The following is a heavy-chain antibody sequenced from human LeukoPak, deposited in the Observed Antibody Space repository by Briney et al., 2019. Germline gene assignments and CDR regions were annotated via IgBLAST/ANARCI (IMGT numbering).Heavy chain of an antibody. J-gene: IGHJ4*02. V-gene: IGHV4-34*01. CDR1: GGSFSGYY. CDR2: INHSGST. CDR3: ARGLELAYCSGGSCYSYDY. Sequence: SETLSLTCAAYGGSFSGYYWSWIRQPPGKGLAWIGEINHSGSTNYNPSLKSRVTISVDTSKNQFSLKLSSVTAADTAVYYCARGLELAYCSGGSCYSYDYWGQGTLVTVSS. D-gene: IGHD2-15*01.